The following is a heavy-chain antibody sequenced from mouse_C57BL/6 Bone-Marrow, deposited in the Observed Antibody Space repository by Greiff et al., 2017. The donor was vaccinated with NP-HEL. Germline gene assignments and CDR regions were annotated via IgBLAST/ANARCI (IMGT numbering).Heavy chain of an antibody. Sequence: QVQLQQSGAELVKPGASVKMSCKASGYTFTTYPIEWMKQNHGKSLEWIGNFHPYNDDTKYNEKFKGKATLTVEKSSSTVYLELSRLTSDDSAVYYCARVKAYYYGSSTGDYAMDYWGQGTSVTVSS. CDR1: GYTFTTYP. V-gene: IGHV1-47*01. J-gene: IGHJ4*01. CDR2: FHPYNDDT. CDR3: ARVKAYYYGSSTGDYAMDY. D-gene: IGHD1-1*01.